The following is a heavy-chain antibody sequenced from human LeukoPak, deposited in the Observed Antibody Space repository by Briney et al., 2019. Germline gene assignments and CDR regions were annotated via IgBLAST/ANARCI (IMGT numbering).Heavy chain of an antibody. J-gene: IGHJ1*01. CDR3: ASPVAIVGATRAEYFQH. CDR2: IYSDDST. CDR1: GFTVSSNY. D-gene: IGHD1-26*01. V-gene: IGHV3-66*01. Sequence: GGSLRLSCAASGFTVSSNYMSWVRQAPGKGLEWVSVIYSDDSTYYANSVKGRFTISRDNSKNTLYLQMNSLRAEDTAVYYCASPVAIVGATRAEYFQHWGQGTLVTVSS.